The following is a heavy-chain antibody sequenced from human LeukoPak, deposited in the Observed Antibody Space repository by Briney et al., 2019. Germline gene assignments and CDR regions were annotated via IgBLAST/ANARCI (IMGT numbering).Heavy chain of an antibody. CDR3: ARSACGGGTCYSPRLDY. J-gene: IGHJ4*02. CDR2: ISSAGSDK. CDR1: GFTFRSYA. V-gene: IGHV3-30-3*01. D-gene: IGHD2-15*01. Sequence: GGSLRLSCAASGFTFRSYAMHWVRQAPGKGLEWVAVISSAGSDKYYADSVKGRFTMSRDNSKNTLYLRMNSLTSDDSAVYYCARSACGGGTCYSPRLDYWGQGTLVTVSS.